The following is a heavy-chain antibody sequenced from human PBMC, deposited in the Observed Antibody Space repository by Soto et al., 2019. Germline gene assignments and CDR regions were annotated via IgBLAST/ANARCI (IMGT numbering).Heavy chain of an antibody. J-gene: IGHJ6*02. D-gene: IGHD3-22*01. CDR2: INPSGGST. CDR1: GYTFTSYY. CDR3: VRYQTMIVVVRYYYYYYGMDV. Sequence: GYTFTSYYMHWVRQAPGQGLEWMGMINPSGGSTSYAQKFQGRVTMTRDTSTSTVYMELSSLKSEDTAVYYCVRYQTMIVVVRYYYYYYGMDVWGQGTTVTVSS. V-gene: IGHV1-46*01.